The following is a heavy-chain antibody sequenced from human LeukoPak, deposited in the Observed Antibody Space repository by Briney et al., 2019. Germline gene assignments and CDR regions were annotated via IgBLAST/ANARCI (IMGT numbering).Heavy chain of an antibody. D-gene: IGHD3-9*01. CDR3: ARGETGYYFDN. V-gene: IGHV4-59*11. CDR2: IYYSGST. J-gene: IGHJ4*02. CDR1: GGSISRHY. Sequence: PSETLSLTCTVSGGSISRHYFSWLRQSPGKGLEWIGYIYYSGSTTYNPSLKSRVTMSIDTSKSQFSLNLTSLTAADTALYFCARGETGYYFDNWGLGTLVTVSS.